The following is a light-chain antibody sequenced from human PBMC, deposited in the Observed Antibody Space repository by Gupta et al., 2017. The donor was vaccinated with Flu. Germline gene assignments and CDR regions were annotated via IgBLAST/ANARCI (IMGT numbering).Light chain of an antibody. CDR3: FAGDKTTNDRV. CDR2: DDI. J-gene: IGLJ3*02. CDR1: AFASKY. Sequence: GLTITSTCACDAFASKYGYWYQQQSGQAPHLFIYDDIRRRSGVPESFSGATSGTEATVTSSGAQAEDEADYYCFAGDKTTNDRVFGGGTTLTVL. V-gene: IGLV3-10*01.